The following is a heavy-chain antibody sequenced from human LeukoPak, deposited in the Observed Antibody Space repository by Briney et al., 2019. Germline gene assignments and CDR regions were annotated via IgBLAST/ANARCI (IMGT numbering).Heavy chain of an antibody. V-gene: IGHV3-23*01. CDR3: AKDAGHSSSWDFDY. CDR1: GFNFGTSA. Sequence: PGGSLRLSCAASGFNFGTSAMSWVRQAPGKGLEWVSAISGSGGSTYYADSVKGRFTISRDNSKNTLYLQMNSLRAEDTAVYYCAKDAGHSSSWDFDYWGQGTLVTVSS. J-gene: IGHJ4*02. D-gene: IGHD6-13*01. CDR2: ISGSGGST.